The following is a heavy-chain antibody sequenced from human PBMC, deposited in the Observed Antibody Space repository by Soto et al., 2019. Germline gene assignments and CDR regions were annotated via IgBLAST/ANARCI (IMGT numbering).Heavy chain of an antibody. J-gene: IGHJ6*02. CDR3: ATKTRRPYGMDV. Sequence: QVQLVQSGAEVKKPGSSVKVSCKASGGTFSSYTISWVRQAPGQGLEWMGRIIPILGIANYAQKFQGRVTITADKSTSTAYMELSSLRSDDTAVYYCATKTRRPYGMDVWGQGTTVTVSS. CDR2: IIPILGIA. CDR1: GGTFSSYT. V-gene: IGHV1-69*02.